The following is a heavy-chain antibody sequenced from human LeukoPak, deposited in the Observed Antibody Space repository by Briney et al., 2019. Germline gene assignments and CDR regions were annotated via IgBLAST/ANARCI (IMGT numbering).Heavy chain of an antibody. J-gene: IGHJ4*02. CDR2: VYHTGGT. CDR1: GFSISSGYY. Sequence: PSETLSLTRTVSGFSISSGYYWAWIRQPPGKGLEWIGSVYHTGGTYYNPSLKSRVTISVDTSRNQFSLRLSSVTAADTAVYFCAREEGATQDANWGQGTLVLVSS. V-gene: IGHV4-38-2*02. CDR3: AREEGATQDAN. D-gene: IGHD1-26*01.